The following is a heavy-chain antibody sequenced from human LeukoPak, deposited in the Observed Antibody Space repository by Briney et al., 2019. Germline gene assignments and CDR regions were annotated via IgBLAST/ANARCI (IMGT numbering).Heavy chain of an antibody. J-gene: IGHJ5*02. CDR2: VYDNGNT. D-gene: IGHD2-21*02. CDR3: ARVFRGVVTSNWFDP. CDR1: GGSITGHY. Sequence: SETLSLTCTVSGGSITGHYWTWIRQSPGKGLEWIGFVYDNGNTNYNSPLQSRVTMSVDTSTNHLSLKMTSVTAADTAIYYCARVFRGVVTSNWFDPWGQGTLVTVSS. V-gene: IGHV4-59*11.